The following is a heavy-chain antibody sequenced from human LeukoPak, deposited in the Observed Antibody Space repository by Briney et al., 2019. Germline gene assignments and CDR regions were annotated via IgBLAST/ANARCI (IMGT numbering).Heavy chain of an antibody. J-gene: IGHJ4*02. CDR3: VKDRSSPIAAARFDY. CDR1: GFTFSSYG. D-gene: IGHD6-13*01. Sequence: PGGSLRLSCAASGFTFSSYGMHWVRQAPGKGLEGVAVISYDGSNKYYADSVKGRFTISRDNSKNTLYLQMSSLRTEDTAVYYCVKDRSSPIAAARFDYWGQGTLVTVSS. V-gene: IGHV3-30*18. CDR2: ISYDGSNK.